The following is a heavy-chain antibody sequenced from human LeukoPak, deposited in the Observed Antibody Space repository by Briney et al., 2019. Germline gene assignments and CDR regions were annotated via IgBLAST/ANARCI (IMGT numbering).Heavy chain of an antibody. CDR2: IYPGDSDT. J-gene: IGHJ4*02. D-gene: IGHD3-10*01. V-gene: IGHV5-51*01. Sequence: PGESLKISCKGSGYSFSSYWIGWVRQMPGKGLEWMGIIYPGDSDTRYSPSFQGQVTISANKSISTAYLQWSSLKASDTAMYYCAVSGLTSYYYGSDYFDYWGQGTLVTVSS. CDR3: AVSGLTSYYYGSDYFDY. CDR1: GYSFSSYW.